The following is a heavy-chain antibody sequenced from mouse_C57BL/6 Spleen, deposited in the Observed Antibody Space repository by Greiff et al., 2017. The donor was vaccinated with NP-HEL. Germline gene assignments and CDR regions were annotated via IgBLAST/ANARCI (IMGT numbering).Heavy chain of an antibody. CDR2: IDPSDSYT. J-gene: IGHJ3*01. Sequence: VQLQQPGAELVKPGASVKLSCKASGYTFTSYWMQWVKQRPGQGLEWIGEIDPSDSYTNYNQKFKGKATLTVDTSSSTAYMQLSSLTSEDSAVYYCARSNDYGSSFWFAYWGQGTLVTVSA. CDR1: GYTFTSYW. V-gene: IGHV1-50*01. D-gene: IGHD1-1*01. CDR3: ARSNDYGSSFWFAY.